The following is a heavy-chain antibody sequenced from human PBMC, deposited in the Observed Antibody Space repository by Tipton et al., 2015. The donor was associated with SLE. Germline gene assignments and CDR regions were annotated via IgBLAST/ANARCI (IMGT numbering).Heavy chain of an antibody. V-gene: IGHV4-34*01. CDR3: ARHGPPSVRWLYYGMDV. Sequence: TLSLTCAVCGGSFSGYYWTWIRQSPGKGLEWIGEINHSGSTNYNPSLKSRVTISVDTSKNQFSLKLSSVTAADTAVYYCARHGPPSVRWLYYGMDVWGQGTTVIVSS. J-gene: IGHJ6*02. D-gene: IGHD3-9*01. CDR2: INHSGST. CDR1: GGSFSGYY.